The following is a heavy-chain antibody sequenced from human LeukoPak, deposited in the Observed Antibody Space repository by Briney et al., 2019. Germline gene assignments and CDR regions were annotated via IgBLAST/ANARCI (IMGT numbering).Heavy chain of an antibody. CDR3: AKGARGSGGGMSFDY. CDR2: ISGSGGST. CDR1: GFTFSSYA. V-gene: IGHV3-23*01. D-gene: IGHD2-15*01. Sequence: GGSLRLSCAASGFTFSSYAMSWVRQAPGKGLEWVSAISGSGGSTYYADSVKGRFTISRDNSKNTLYLQMNSLRAEDTAVYYCAKGARGSGGGMSFDYWGQGTLVTVPS. J-gene: IGHJ4*02.